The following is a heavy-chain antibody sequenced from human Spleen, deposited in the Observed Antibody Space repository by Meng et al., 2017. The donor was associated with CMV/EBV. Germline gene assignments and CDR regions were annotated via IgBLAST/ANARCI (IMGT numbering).Heavy chain of an antibody. V-gene: IGHV4-34*01. J-gene: IGHJ4*02. Sequence: LTCAVTGGSLYGYYWSWLRQSPGRRLEWIGEINHSGDTKYNPSLNSRVTISVDTSKFQFSLRLRPVTAADTAVYYCASRRSWEGDFDYWGQGILVTVSS. CDR1: GGSLYGYY. CDR2: INHSGDT. D-gene: IGHD1-26*01. CDR3: ASRRSWEGDFDY.